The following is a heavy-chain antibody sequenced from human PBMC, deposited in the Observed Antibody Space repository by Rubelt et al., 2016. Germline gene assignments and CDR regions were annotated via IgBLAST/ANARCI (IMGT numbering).Heavy chain of an antibody. CDR2: IIPILGIA. D-gene: IGHD1-26*01. Sequence: QVQLVQSGAEVKKPGSSVKVSCKASGGTFSSYAISWVRQAPGQGLEWMGRIIPILGIANYAQKFHGRVTITADKSTSTAYMELSSLRSEDTAVYYCARYATTAFGAFDIWGQGTMVTVSS. CDR3: ARYATTAFGAFDI. V-gene: IGHV1-69*04. CDR1: GGTFSSYA. J-gene: IGHJ3*02.